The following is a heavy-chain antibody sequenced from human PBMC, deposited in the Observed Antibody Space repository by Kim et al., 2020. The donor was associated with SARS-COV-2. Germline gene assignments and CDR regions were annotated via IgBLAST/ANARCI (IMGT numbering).Heavy chain of an antibody. V-gene: IGHV5-51*01. Sequence: HSPAFQGQVTISADQSIRTAYLQWSSLKASDTAMYYCARARGYYYYYMDVWGKGTTVTVSS. CDR3: ARARGYYYYYMDV. J-gene: IGHJ6*03.